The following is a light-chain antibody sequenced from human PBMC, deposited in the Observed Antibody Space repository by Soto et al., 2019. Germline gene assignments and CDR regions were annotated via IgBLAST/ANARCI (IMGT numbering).Light chain of an antibody. Sequence: EIVLTQSPVTLSLSPGERATLSCRASQSISSSFLAWYQQKPGQAPRLVMFDASSRAPDIPDRFSGSGSGTDFTLTIRSLEPEDFAVYYCQLHGSSPPKSTFGQGTKVEIK. CDR2: DAS. CDR3: QLHGSSPPKST. J-gene: IGKJ2*01. CDR1: QSISSSF. V-gene: IGKV3-20*01.